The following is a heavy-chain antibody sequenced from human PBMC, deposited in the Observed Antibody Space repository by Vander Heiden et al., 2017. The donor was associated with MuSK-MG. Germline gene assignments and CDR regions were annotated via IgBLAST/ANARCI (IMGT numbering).Heavy chain of an antibody. Sequence: EVQLVESGGGLVQPGRSLRLSCAASGFTFDDYAMHWVRQAPGKGLEWVSSIDWNGGSLAYADSVKGRFTISRANARDSLYLQMNSLRAEDTAIYYCAKEGYGGHYYYMDVWGKGTTVTVSS. D-gene: IGHD3-16*01. CDR2: IDWNGGSL. J-gene: IGHJ6*03. CDR1: GFTFDDYA. CDR3: AKEGYGGHYYYMDV. V-gene: IGHV3-9*01.